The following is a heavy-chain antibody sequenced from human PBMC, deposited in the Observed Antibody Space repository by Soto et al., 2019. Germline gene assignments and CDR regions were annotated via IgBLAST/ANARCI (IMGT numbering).Heavy chain of an antibody. D-gene: IGHD3-10*01. V-gene: IGHV3-7*03. J-gene: IGHJ4*02. CDR3: ARDLPMPRGLFDS. CDR2: IKQDGSEK. CDR1: GFTFSNFW. Sequence: PGWSLRLSCAASGFTFSNFWMSWVRQAPGKGLEWVANIKQDGSEKYYLDSVKGRFTISRDNAKNSLFLQMNSLRAEDTAVYYCARDLPMPRGLFDSWGQGTLVTVS.